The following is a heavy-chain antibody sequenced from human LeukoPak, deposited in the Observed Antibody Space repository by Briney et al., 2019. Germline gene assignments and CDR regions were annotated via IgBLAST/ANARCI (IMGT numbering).Heavy chain of an antibody. D-gene: IGHD5-24*01. V-gene: IGHV4-34*01. Sequence: SETLSLTCAVYGGSCDYYYCSWLRQPPGKGLEWIGEIHPSGIFYYNSSPLSRVTISIDTPKSQFSLRLTSVTAADTAFYYCARGRDRSKAGDHWGQGSLVTVSS. CDR2: IHPSGIF. CDR3: ARGRDRSKAGDH. CDR1: GGSCDYYY. J-gene: IGHJ4*02.